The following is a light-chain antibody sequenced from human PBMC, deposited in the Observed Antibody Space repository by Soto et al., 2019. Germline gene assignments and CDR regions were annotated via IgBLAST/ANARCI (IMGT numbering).Light chain of an antibody. CDR1: QSVSSSY. J-gene: IGKJ1*01. CDR2: GAS. Sequence: IVLTQSPATMSLSPGERATRSCRASQSVSSSYLAWYQQKPGQAPRLLIYGASSRATGIPDRFSGSGSGTDFTLTISRLEPEDFAVYYCQQYGSSSWTFAQGAEVDI. CDR3: QQYGSSSWT. V-gene: IGKV3-20*01.